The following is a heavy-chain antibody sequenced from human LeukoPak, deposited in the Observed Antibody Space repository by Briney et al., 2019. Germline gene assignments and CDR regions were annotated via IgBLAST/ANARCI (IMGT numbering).Heavy chain of an antibody. CDR1: GGSISSGGYY. V-gene: IGHV4-34*01. J-gene: IGHJ4*02. Sequence: SETLSLTCAVSGGSISSGGYYWSWIRQPPGKGLEWIGEINHSGSTNYNPSLKSRVTTSVDTSKNQFSLKLSSVTAADTAVYYCARGRASHFDYWGQGTLVTVSS. D-gene: IGHD2-2*01. CDR3: ARGRASHFDY. CDR2: INHSGST.